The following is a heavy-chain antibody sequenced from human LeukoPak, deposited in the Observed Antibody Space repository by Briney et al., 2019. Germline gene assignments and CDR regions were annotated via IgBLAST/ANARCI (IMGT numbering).Heavy chain of an antibody. CDR2: IYYSGST. Sequence: SETLSLTCTVSGGSISSYYWSRIRQPPGKGLEWIGYIYYSGSTNYNPSLKSRVTISVDTSKNQFSLKLSSVTAADTAVYYCACFHYYGSGSYYNVLGWFDPWGQGTLVTVSS. D-gene: IGHD3-10*01. V-gene: IGHV4-59*01. J-gene: IGHJ5*02. CDR1: GGSISSYY. CDR3: ACFHYYGSGSYYNVLGWFDP.